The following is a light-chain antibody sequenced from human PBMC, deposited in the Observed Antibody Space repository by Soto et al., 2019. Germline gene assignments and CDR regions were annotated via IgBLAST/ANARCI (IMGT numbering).Light chain of an antibody. CDR1: QNITNN. Sequence: DIQMTQSPCSLSASIVDRVTVTCQASQNITNNLSWYQQKPGKAPNLLIYHASKLAKGVTSRFSGSGSGTDFSFIITSLQRGDLATYYCQQYYGLPPLTFGQGTRLEIK. J-gene: IGKJ5*01. CDR3: QQYYGLPPLT. V-gene: IGKV1-33*01. CDR2: HAS.